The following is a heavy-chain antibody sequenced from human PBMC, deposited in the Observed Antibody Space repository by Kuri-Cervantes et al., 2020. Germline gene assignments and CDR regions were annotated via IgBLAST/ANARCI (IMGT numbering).Heavy chain of an antibody. Sequence: GESLKISCEASGFTFSSYAMPWVRQAPGKGLEWVAVIYYDGSNKYYADSVKGRFTISRDNSKNTLYLQMDSLRAEDTAVYYCARDRAYWVVNGMDVWGQGTTVTVSS. CDR3: ARDRAYWVVNGMDV. CDR2: IYYDGSNK. V-gene: IGHV3-30-3*01. D-gene: IGHD2-8*02. J-gene: IGHJ6*02. CDR1: GFTFSSYA.